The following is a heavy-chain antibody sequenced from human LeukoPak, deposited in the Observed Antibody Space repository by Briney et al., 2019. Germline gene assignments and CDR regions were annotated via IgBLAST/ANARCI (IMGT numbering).Heavy chain of an antibody. Sequence: PGASLRLSCAASGFTFSNYAMSWVRQAPGKGLEWVSAITGSGGNTYYADSVEGRFTISRDNSKNTVFLQMNSLRAEDTAVYYCAKWGDYDVLTGYYVSDYWGHGTLVTVSS. V-gene: IGHV3-23*01. CDR1: GFTFSNYA. CDR3: AKWGDYDVLTGYYVSDY. J-gene: IGHJ4*01. D-gene: IGHD3-9*01. CDR2: ITGSGGNT.